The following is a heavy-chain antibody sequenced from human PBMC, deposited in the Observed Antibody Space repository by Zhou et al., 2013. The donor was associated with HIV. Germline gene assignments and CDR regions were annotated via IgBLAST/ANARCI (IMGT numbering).Heavy chain of an antibody. CDR2: IIPIFGTA. Sequence: QVQLVQSGAEVKKPGSSVKVSCKASGGTFSSYAISWVRQAPGQGLEWMGGIIPIFGTANYAQKFQGRVTITTDESTSTAYMELSSLRSEDTAVYYCASWTRYCSSTSCYSNWFDPWGQGTLVTVSS. CDR1: GGTFSSYA. J-gene: IGHJ5*02. V-gene: IGHV1-69*05. D-gene: IGHD2-2*01. CDR3: ASWTRYCSSTSCYSNWFDP.